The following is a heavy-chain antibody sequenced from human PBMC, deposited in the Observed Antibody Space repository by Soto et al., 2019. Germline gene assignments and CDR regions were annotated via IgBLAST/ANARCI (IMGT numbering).Heavy chain of an antibody. D-gene: IGHD1-1*01. CDR1: GYGFTTYG. V-gene: IGHV1-18*01. CDR3: ARGRYGDY. J-gene: IGHJ4*02. Sequence: QVHLVQSGAEVKKPGASVKVSCKGSGYGFTTYGITWVRQAPGQGLEWMAWISAHNGNTNYAQKLQGRVTVTRDTSTSPAYMELRSLRSDDTALYYCARGRYGDYWGQGALVTVSS. CDR2: ISAHNGNT.